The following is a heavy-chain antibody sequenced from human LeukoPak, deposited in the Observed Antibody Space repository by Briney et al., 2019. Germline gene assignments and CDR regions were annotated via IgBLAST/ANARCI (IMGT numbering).Heavy chain of an antibody. Sequence: ASVKVSCKASGYTFTGYYMHWVRQAPGQGLEWMGWINPNSGGTNYAQKFQGWVTMTRDTSISTAYMELSRLRSDDTAVYYCARGGHGGNVVRWFDPWGQGTLVTVSS. V-gene: IGHV1-2*04. CDR3: ARGGHGGNVVRWFDP. CDR1: GYTFTGYY. CDR2: INPNSGGT. D-gene: IGHD4-23*01. J-gene: IGHJ5*02.